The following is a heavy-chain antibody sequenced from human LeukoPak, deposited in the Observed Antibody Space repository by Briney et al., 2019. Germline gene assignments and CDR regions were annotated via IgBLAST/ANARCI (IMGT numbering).Heavy chain of an antibody. V-gene: IGHV3-21*01. CDR3: ARVRGSFDFDY. CDR1: GFTFSSYT. Sequence: GGSLRLSCAASGFTFSSYTMNWVRQAPGKGLEWVSSITSSSSYIYYADSVKGRFTISRDNSRNTLYFQMNSLRAEDTAVYYCARVRGSFDFDYWGQGTLVTVSS. CDR2: ITSSSSYI. D-gene: IGHD3-16*01. J-gene: IGHJ4*02.